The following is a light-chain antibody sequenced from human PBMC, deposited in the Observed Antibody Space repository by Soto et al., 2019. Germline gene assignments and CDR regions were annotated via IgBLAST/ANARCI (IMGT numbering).Light chain of an antibody. CDR3: QQYDNWPPTT. V-gene: IGKV3-15*01. CDR2: TSA. Sequence: EVVMTQSPATLPVSLGERATLSCRASQSVSSNVAWYQQKPGLAPRLLIHTSATRATGIPARFSGRGSGTFFTLTISGLQFEDFATYYCQQYDNWPPTTFGQGTRLEI. CDR1: QSVSSN. J-gene: IGKJ5*01.